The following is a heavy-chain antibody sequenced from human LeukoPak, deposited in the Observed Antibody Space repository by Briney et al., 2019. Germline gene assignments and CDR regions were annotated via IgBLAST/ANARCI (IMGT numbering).Heavy chain of an antibody. V-gene: IGHV4-34*01. Sequence: PSETLSLTCAVYGGSFSGYYWSWIRQPPGKGLEWIGEINHSENTNYNPSLKSRVTISVDTSKNQFFLKLSSVTAADTAVYYCARGPPRSSTSCYIYYWGQGTLVTVSS. J-gene: IGHJ4*02. CDR3: ARGPPRSSTSCYIYY. CDR2: INHSENT. D-gene: IGHD2-2*02. CDR1: GGSFSGYY.